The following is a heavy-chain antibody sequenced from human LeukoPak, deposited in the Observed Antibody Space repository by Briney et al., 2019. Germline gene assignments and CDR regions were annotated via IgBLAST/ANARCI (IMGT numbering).Heavy chain of an antibody. CDR2: IYYSGST. V-gene: IGHV4-59*08. Sequence: ASETLSLTCTVSGGSISSYYWSWIRQPPGKGLEWIGYIYYSGSTNYNPSLKSRVTISVDTSKNQFSLKLSSVTAADTAVYYCARHPLELSAFDYWGQGTLVTVSS. CDR1: GGSISSYY. J-gene: IGHJ4*02. D-gene: IGHD1-7*01. CDR3: ARHPLELSAFDY.